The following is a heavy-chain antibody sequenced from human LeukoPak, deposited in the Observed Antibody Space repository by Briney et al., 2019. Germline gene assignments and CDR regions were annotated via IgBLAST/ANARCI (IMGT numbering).Heavy chain of an antibody. Sequence: GGSLRLSCAASGFTFSSYGMHWVRQAPGKGLEWVAVISYDGSNKYYADSVKGRFTISRDNSKNTLYLQMNSLRAEDTAVYYCASMAAAGSEDYWGQGTLVTVSS. CDR2: ISYDGSNK. CDR3: ASMAAAGSEDY. V-gene: IGHV3-30*03. D-gene: IGHD6-13*01. J-gene: IGHJ4*02. CDR1: GFTFSSYG.